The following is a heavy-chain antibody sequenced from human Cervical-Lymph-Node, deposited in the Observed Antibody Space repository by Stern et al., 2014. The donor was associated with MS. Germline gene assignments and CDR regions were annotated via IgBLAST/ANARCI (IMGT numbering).Heavy chain of an antibody. Sequence: QMQLVQSGAEVKKPGASVKVSCKASGYTFTSYYMHWVRQAPGQGLEWMGIINPSGGSTSYAQKFQGRVTMTRDTSTSTVYMELSSLRSEDTAVYYCVRRGIAVAGTGVWFDPWGQGTLVTVSS. V-gene: IGHV1-46*01. D-gene: IGHD6-19*01. CDR3: VRRGIAVAGTGVWFDP. CDR1: GYTFTSYY. J-gene: IGHJ5*02. CDR2: INPSGGST.